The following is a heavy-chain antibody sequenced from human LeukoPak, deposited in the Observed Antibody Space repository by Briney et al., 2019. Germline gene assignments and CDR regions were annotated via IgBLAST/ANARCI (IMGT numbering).Heavy chain of an antibody. V-gene: IGHV1-3*01. CDR1: GYTFTSYA. Sequence: ASVKVSCKASGYTFTSYAMHWVRQAPGQRLEWMGWINAGNGNTKYSQKFQGRVTITRDTSASTAYMELSSLRSEDTAVYYCARGYSYGYSRRAYNWFDPWGQGTLVTVSS. J-gene: IGHJ5*02. CDR3: ARGYSYGYSRRAYNWFDP. D-gene: IGHD5-18*01. CDR2: INAGNGNT.